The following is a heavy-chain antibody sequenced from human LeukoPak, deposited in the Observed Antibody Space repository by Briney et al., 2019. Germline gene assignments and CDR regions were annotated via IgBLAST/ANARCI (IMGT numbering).Heavy chain of an antibody. D-gene: IGHD6-13*01. V-gene: IGHV3-53*01. CDR2: IYRGGST. CDR1: GFTPSSTY. J-gene: IGHJ6*03. CDR3: ARASGIQNLQYYYMDV. Sequence: RGSPRLSSAASGFTPSSTYMSWVRQAPGKGLKWVSVIYRGGSTYYADSVKGRFTISRDNSKNTLYLQMNSLRAEDTAVYYCARASGIQNLQYYYMDVWGKGNTVTVSS.